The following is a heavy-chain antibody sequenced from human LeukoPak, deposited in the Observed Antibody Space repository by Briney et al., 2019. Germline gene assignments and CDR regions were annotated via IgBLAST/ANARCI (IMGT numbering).Heavy chain of an antibody. D-gene: IGHD1-14*01. V-gene: IGHV3-23*01. Sequence: GGSLRLSCAASGFTFSTSAMNWVRQAPGKGLEWVSAISPIGSRTYYADSVKGRFTISRDNSKNTLYLQMNSLRAGDTAIYYCAKASTVLKPIDSWGQGTLVTVSS. J-gene: IGHJ4*02. CDR3: AKASTVLKPIDS. CDR1: GFTFSTSA. CDR2: ISPIGSRT.